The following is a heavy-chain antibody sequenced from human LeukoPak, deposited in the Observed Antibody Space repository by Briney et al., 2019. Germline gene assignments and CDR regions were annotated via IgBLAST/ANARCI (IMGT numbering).Heavy chain of an antibody. CDR3: ARRSRYYDSSGHDY. V-gene: IGHV4-39*01. CDR1: DDSISSSSYY. D-gene: IGHD3-22*01. J-gene: IGHJ4*02. CDR2: IYYSGST. Sequence: SETLSLACTVSDDSISSSSYYWGWIRQHPGKGLERIGSIYYSGSTYYNPSLKSRITISVDTSKNQFSLKLSSVTAADTAVYYCARRSRYYDSSGHDYWGQGTLVTVSS.